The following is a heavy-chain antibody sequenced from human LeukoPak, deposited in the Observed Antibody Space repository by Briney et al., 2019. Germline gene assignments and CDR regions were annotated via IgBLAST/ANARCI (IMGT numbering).Heavy chain of an antibody. V-gene: IGHV4-34*01. CDR1: GGSFSGYY. CDR2: INHSGST. Sequence: SETLSLTCAVYGGSFSGYYWSWIRQPPGKGLEWIGEINHSGSTNYNPSLKSRVTISVDTPKDQFSLKLSSVTAADTAVYYCARDRILTPRWFDPWGQGTLVTVSS. J-gene: IGHJ5*02. D-gene: IGHD3-9*01. CDR3: ARDRILTPRWFDP.